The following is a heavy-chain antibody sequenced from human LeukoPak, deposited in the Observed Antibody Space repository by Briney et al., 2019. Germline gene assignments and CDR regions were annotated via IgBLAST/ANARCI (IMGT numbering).Heavy chain of an antibody. Sequence: SVKVSCKPSAGSFSTNAISWVRHPPEQGREWMVVILPMFRTANYAQKFQGRVTSTADASTSTAYMELSSLRSDDTAGYYCARDPYGDAYYFDYWGQGTLVTVSS. CDR3: ARDPYGDAYYFDY. CDR2: ILPMFRTA. CDR1: AGSFSTNA. D-gene: IGHD4-17*01. V-gene: IGHV1-69*01. J-gene: IGHJ4*02.